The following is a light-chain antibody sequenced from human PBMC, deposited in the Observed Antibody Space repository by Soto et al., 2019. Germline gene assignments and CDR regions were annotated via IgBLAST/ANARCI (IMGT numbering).Light chain of an antibody. J-gene: IGKJ1*01. CDR3: QHYGSLPWT. CDR2: GAS. CDR1: QSVSSNY. Sequence: EIVLTQSPGTLSLSPGERATLSCRASQSVSSNYLAWYQQKPGQAPRLLIYGASSRATGIPDRFSGSGSGTDLTLTISRLEPEDFAVYYCQHYGSLPWTFGQGTEVEIK. V-gene: IGKV3-20*01.